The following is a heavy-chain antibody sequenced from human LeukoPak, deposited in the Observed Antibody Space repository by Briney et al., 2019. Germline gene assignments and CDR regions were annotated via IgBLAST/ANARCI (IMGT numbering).Heavy chain of an antibody. V-gene: IGHV1-46*01. D-gene: IGHD1-1*01. J-gene: IGHJ4*02. CDR3: ARDKSGTTQGDSDY. Sequence: GASVKVSCKASGYTFTRYYMHWVRQAPGQGLEWMGIIDPGGGSTSYAQKFQGRVTMTRDTSTSTVYMDLSSLRSGDTAVYYCARDKSGTTQGDSDYWGQGTLVTVSS. CDR2: IDPGGGST. CDR1: GYTFTRYY.